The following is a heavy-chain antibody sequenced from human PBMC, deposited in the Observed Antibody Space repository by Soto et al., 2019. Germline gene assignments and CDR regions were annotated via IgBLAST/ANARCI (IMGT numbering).Heavy chain of an antibody. CDR1: GFTFSTYA. J-gene: IGHJ4*02. CDR2: ISANGQGI. D-gene: IGHD1-7*01. Sequence: EVQLLESGGGLVQPGGSPRLSCAASGFTFSTYALSWVRQAPGKGLEWVSAISANGQGIYYADSVRGRFTISRDNSKNTIFLHMDSLRAEDTAVYYCAKDRNYPRDQFHYWGQGTLVTVSS. V-gene: IGHV3-23*01. CDR3: AKDRNYPRDQFHY.